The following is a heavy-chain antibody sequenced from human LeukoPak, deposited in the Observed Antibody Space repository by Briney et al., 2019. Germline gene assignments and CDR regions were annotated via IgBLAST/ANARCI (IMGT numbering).Heavy chain of an antibody. D-gene: IGHD6-13*01. J-gene: IGHJ4*02. CDR3: ARENSSSWVHRNTFDY. Sequence: SQTLSLTCAISGDSFSSNSAAWNWIRQSPSRGLEWLGRTYYRSKWYNDYAVSVKSRITINPDTSKNQFSLQLSSVTPEDTAVYYCARENSSSWVHRNTFDYWGQGTLVTVSS. CDR2: TYYRSKWYN. V-gene: IGHV6-1*01. CDR1: GDSFSSNSAA.